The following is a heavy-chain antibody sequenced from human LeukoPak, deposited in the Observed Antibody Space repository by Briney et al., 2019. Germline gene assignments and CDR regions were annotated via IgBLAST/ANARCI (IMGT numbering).Heavy chain of an antibody. J-gene: IGHJ6*02. CDR1: GGTFSSYA. CDR3: ARSLYYYDSSGPKRGYYYGMDV. D-gene: IGHD3-22*01. Sequence: SVKVSCKASGGTFSSYAISWVRQALGQGLEWMGRIIPILGIANYAQKFQGRVTITADKSTSTAYMELSSLRSEDTAVYYCARSLYYYDSSGPKRGYYYGMDVWGQGTTVTVSS. V-gene: IGHV1-69*04. CDR2: IIPILGIA.